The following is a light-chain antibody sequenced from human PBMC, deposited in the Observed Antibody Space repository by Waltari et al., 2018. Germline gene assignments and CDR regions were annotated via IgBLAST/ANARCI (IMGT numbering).Light chain of an antibody. J-gene: IGLJ3*02. Sequence: QSALTQPHSVSASPGQSVTIPCSGSINDVGVEDYVSWFQQLPGKAPKLILYDVVKRPSGVPSLFSGSKDGTTASLTISGLQTDDEATYYCCSYAGAYTFVFGGGTKLTVL. V-gene: IGLV2-11*01. CDR1: INDVGVEDY. CDR3: CSYAGAYTFV. CDR2: DVV.